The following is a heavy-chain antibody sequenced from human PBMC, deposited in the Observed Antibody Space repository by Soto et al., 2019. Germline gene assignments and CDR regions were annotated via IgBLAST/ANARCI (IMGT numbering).Heavy chain of an antibody. J-gene: IGHJ5*01. CDR3: ASAISGYVT. V-gene: IGHV1-3*01. CDR2: IKAGNGNT. Sequence: QVQLVQSGAEVKKPGASVKVSCKASGITFSTYAIHWVRQAPGQRLEWMGWIKAGNGNTRYSQKFQAKVTLTRDTSASTAYIDLSSLRSEDTAIYYCASAISGYVTWGQGTLVTVSS. D-gene: IGHD5-12*01. CDR1: GITFSTYA.